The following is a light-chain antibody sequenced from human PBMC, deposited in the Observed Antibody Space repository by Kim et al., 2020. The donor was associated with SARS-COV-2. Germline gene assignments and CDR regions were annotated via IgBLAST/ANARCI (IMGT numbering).Light chain of an antibody. V-gene: IGLV3-1*01. J-gene: IGLJ3*02. CDR3: QAWDTSTWV. CDR2: QDN. Sequence: SPGQTAAITCSGDKLGDKYACWYQQRPGQSPMLVIYQDNKRPSGIPERFSGSNSGDTATLTISGTQAMDEADYYCQAWDTSTWVFGGGTQLTVL. CDR1: KLGDKY.